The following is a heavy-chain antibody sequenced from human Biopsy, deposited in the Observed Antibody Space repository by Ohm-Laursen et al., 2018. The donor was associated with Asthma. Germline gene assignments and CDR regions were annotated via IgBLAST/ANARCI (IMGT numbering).Heavy chain of an antibody. CDR3: ARDIVATMIGYYYYGMDV. D-gene: IGHD5-12*01. J-gene: IGHJ6*02. CDR1: GFTVSSNG. CDR2: IYSGGGT. V-gene: IGHV3-53*01. Sequence: SLRLSCTASGFTVSSNGMSWVRQPPGKGLEWVSVIYSGGGTFYADSVKGRVTISRDISKNTLSLQMNSLRAEDTAVYYCARDIVATMIGYYYYGMDVRGQGTTVTVSS.